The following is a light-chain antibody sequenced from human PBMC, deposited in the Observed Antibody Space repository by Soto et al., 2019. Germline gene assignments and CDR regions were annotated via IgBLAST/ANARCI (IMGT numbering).Light chain of an antibody. CDR1: SSDVGGYNY. CDR2: DVS. Sequence: QSVLTQPRSVSGSPGQSVTISCTGTSSDVGGYNYVSWYQQHPGKAPKLMIYDVSKRPSGVPDRFSGSKSGNTASLTISGLQAEDEADYYCCSYAGGCSYVFGTGTKLTVL. J-gene: IGLJ1*01. V-gene: IGLV2-11*01. CDR3: CSYAGGCSYV.